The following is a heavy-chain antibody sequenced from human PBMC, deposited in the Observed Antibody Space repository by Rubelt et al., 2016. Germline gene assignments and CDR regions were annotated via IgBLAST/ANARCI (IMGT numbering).Heavy chain of an antibody. J-gene: IGHJ4*02. CDR2: IDHSGST. Sequence: QVPLQQWGAGLLKPSENLSLTCSVYGGSFSGYYWSWIRQSPGKGLEGIGGIDHSGSTNYNPSLQSRVTLSVDTSKNQVSLKLSSVTAADTAVYYCARSLYYGSGSYSYWGQGTLVTVSS. CDR3: ARSLYYGSGSYSY. D-gene: IGHD3-10*01. V-gene: IGHV4-34*01. CDR1: GGSFSGYY.